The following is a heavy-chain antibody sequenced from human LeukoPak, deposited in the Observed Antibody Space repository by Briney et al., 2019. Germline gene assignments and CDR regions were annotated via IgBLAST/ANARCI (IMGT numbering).Heavy chain of an antibody. V-gene: IGHV3-21*01. CDR1: GFTFSSYW. D-gene: IGHD1-1*01. Sequence: GGSLRLSCAASGFTFSSYWMSWVRQAPGKGLEWVSSISSSSSYIYYADSVKGRFTISRDNAKNSLYLQMNSLRAEDTAVYYCARGRALEDAFDIWGQGTMVTVSS. CDR3: ARGRALEDAFDI. J-gene: IGHJ3*02. CDR2: ISSSSSYI.